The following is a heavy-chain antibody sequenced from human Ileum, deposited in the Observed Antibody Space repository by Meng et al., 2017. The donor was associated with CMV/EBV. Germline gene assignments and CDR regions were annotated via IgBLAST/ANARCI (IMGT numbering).Heavy chain of an antibody. CDR2: IKQDGSEK. J-gene: IGHJ6*02. D-gene: IGHD2-2*01. CDR3: ARDSNIVVVPAARVLYYYGMDV. Sequence: GGSLRLSCGVSGFSFGGYAMSWVRQAPGKGLEWVANIKQDGSEKYYVDSVKGRFTISRDNAKNSLYLQMNSLRAEDTAVYYCARDSNIVVVPAARVLYYYGMDVWAQGTTVTFSS. V-gene: IGHV3-7*01. CDR1: GFSFGGYA.